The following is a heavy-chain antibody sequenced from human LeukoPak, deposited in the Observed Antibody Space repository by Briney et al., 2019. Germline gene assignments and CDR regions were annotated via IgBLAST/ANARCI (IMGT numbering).Heavy chain of an antibody. J-gene: IGHJ4*02. D-gene: IGHD3-10*01. V-gene: IGHV3-23*01. Sequence: TGGPLRLSCAASGFTFSSYAMSWVRQAPGKGLEWVSAISGSGGSTYYADSVKGRFTISRDNSKNTLYLQMNSLRAEDTAVYYCAKVSMVRGVTVDYFDYWGQGTLVTVSS. CDR3: AKVSMVRGVTVDYFDY. CDR2: ISGSGGST. CDR1: GFTFSSYA.